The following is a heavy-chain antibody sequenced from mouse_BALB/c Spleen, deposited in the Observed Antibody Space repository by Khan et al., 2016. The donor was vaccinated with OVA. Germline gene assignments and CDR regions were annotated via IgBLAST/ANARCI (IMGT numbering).Heavy chain of an antibody. Sequence: QIQLVQSGAELMKPGASVKISCKASGYTFSSYWIEWVKQRPGHGLEWIEEILPGSGNNNFNEKFRGKATFAADTSSNTAYMQLSSLTSEDSAVYYCARGNYYGSTSWFGYWGQGTLVTVSA. CDR3: ARGNYYGSTSWFGY. V-gene: IGHV1-9*01. J-gene: IGHJ3*01. CDR1: GYTFSSYW. CDR2: ILPGSGNN. D-gene: IGHD1-1*01.